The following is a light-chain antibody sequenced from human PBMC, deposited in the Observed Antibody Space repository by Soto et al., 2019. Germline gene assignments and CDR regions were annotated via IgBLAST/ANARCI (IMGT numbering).Light chain of an antibody. Sequence: QSALTQPASVSGSPGQSIAISCTGTSSDVGGSDFVSWYQHHPGKAPKLIIHDVNNRPSGFSARFSGSKSGNTASLTISGLQAEDEADYFCSSYTTGNTPDVFGAGTKLTVL. CDR3: SSYTTGNTPDV. CDR1: SSDVGGSDF. CDR2: DVN. J-gene: IGLJ1*01. V-gene: IGLV2-14*03.